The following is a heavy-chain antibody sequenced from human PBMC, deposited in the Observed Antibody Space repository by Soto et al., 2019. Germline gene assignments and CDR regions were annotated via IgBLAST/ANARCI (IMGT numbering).Heavy chain of an antibody. V-gene: IGHV3-30*18. CDR2: ISYDGNNK. CDR3: AKLITMVRGVIMDVLDI. D-gene: IGHD3-10*01. Sequence: PGGSLRLSCAASGFTFSSYDIHWVRQAPGKGLEWVALISYDGNNKYYADSVKGRFTISRDNSKNTLYLQMNSLRAEDTAVYYCAKLITMVRGVIMDVLDISAQGSMVT. CDR1: GFTFSSYD. J-gene: IGHJ3*02.